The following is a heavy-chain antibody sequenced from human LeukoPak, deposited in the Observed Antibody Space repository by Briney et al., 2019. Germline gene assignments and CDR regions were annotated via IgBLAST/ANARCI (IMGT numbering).Heavy chain of an antibody. CDR2: IIPIFGTA. CDR3: ASSLAVAGTEADY. V-gene: IGHV1-69*06. J-gene: IGHJ4*02. Sequence: GASVKVPCKASGGTFSSYAISWVRQAPGQGLEWMGGIIPIFGTANYAQKFQGRVTITADKSTSTAYMELSSLRSEDTAVYYCASSLAVAGTEADYWGQGTLVTVSS. D-gene: IGHD6-19*01. CDR1: GGTFSSYA.